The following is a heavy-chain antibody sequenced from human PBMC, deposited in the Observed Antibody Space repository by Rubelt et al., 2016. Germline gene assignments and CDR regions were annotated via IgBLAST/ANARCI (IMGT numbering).Heavy chain of an antibody. V-gene: IGHV3-33*06. CDR1: TFTSYG. J-gene: IGHJ3*02. CDR2: IWSDGSNK. CDR3: AKKGHGGKPTDAFDI. D-gene: IGHD4-23*01. Sequence: TFTSYGMHWVRQAPGKGLESVAVIWSDGSNKDYADSVKGRFTISRANSKNTLYLEINSLRGEDTAVYHCAKKGHGGKPTDAFDIWGQGTMVTVSS.